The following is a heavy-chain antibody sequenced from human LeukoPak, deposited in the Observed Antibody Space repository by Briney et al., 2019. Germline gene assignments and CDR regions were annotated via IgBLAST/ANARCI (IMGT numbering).Heavy chain of an antibody. CDR3: AKDWGREVGDPYFDY. J-gene: IGHJ4*02. Sequence: GRSLRLSCAPSGFTFSSYGMHWVRQAPGKGLEWVAFISYDGSNKYYADSVKGRFTISRDNSKNTLYLQMNSLRAEDTAVYYCAKDWGREVGDPYFDYWGQGTLVTVSS. V-gene: IGHV3-30*18. CDR2: ISYDGSNK. D-gene: IGHD3-16*01. CDR1: GFTFSSYG.